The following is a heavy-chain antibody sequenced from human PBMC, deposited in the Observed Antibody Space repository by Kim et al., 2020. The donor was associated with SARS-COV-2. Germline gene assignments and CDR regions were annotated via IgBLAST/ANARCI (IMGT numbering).Heavy chain of an antibody. Sequence: SETLSLTCTVSGGSISSSSYYWGWIRQPPGKGLEWIGNIYYSGSTYYKPSLKSRVTISVDTSKNQFSLELSSVTAADTAVYYCVRGQVEGSGWYYVDYWGQGTLVTVSS. J-gene: IGHJ4*02. CDR2: IYYSGST. D-gene: IGHD6-19*01. CDR3: VRGQVEGSGWYYVDY. V-gene: IGHV4-39*01. CDR1: GGSISSSSYY.